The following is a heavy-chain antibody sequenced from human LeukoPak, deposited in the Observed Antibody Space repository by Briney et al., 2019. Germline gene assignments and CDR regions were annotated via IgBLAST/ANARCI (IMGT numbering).Heavy chain of an antibody. CDR3: ARRDDFWSGYYMGAFDI. V-gene: IGHV4-39*01. CDR1: GGSISSSSYY. Sequence: SETLSLTCTVSGGSISSSSYYWGWIRQPPGKGLEWIGSIYYSGSTYYNPSLKSRVTISVDTSKNQFSLKLSSVTAADTAVYYCARRDDFWSGYYMGAFDIWGQGIMVTVSS. D-gene: IGHD3-3*01. CDR2: IYYSGST. J-gene: IGHJ3*02.